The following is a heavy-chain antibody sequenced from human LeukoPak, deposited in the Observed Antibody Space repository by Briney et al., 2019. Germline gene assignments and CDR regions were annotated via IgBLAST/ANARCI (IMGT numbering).Heavy chain of an antibody. CDR2: IDSGSSNTI. Sequence: PGGSLRLSCAASGFTFSSYGMHWVRQAPGKGLEWVSYIDSGSSNTIYYADSVKGRFTISRDNAKKSLYLQMNSLRAEDTAVYYCARVGAGIDYWGQGTLVTVSS. CDR3: ARVGAGIDY. D-gene: IGHD3-10*01. J-gene: IGHJ4*02. CDR1: GFTFSSYG. V-gene: IGHV3-48*01.